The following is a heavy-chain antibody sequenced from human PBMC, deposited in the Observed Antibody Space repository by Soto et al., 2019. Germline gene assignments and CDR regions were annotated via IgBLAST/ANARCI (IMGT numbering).Heavy chain of an antibody. CDR2: TYYRSKWYN. Sequence: SQTLSLTCAISGDSVSNNSATWNWIRQSPSRGLEWLGRTYYRSKWYNDYAVSVKSRIPINPDTSRNQFSLQLNSVTPEDTAVYYCGNGLGPTNGIDYWGQGTLVTVSS. CDR1: GDSVSNNSAT. D-gene: IGHD3-9*01. V-gene: IGHV6-1*01. J-gene: IGHJ4*02. CDR3: GNGLGPTNGIDY.